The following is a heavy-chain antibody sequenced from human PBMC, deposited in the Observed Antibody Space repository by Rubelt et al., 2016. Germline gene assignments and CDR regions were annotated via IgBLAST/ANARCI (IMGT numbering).Heavy chain of an antibody. D-gene: IGHD5-12*01. Sequence: EVQLVESGGGLVQPGGSLRLSCAASGFTFSSYDMNWVRQAPGKGLEWVSYISSSGSTIYYAYAVKGRFTISRDNAKNSLYLQMNGLRAEDTAVYYCARSDIVATITDYWGQGTLVTVSS. J-gene: IGHJ4*02. CDR1: GFTFSSYD. CDR2: ISSSGSTI. V-gene: IGHV3-48*03. CDR3: ARSDIVATITDY.